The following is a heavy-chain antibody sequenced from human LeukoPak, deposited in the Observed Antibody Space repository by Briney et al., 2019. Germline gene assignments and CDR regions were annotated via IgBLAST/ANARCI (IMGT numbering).Heavy chain of an antibody. V-gene: IGHV3-23*01. CDR3: AKREGPYYFDY. CDR2: ISGSGGST. D-gene: IGHD5-24*01. Sequence: GGSLRLSCVASGFSFSSYAMTWVRQVPEKGLEWVSAISGSGGSTYYADSVKGRFTISRDNSKNTLYLQMNSLRAEDTAVYYCAKREGPYYFDYWGQGTLVTVSS. CDR1: GFSFSSYA. J-gene: IGHJ4*02.